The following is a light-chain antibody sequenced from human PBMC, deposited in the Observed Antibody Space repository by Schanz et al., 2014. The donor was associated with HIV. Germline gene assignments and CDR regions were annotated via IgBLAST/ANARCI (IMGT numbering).Light chain of an antibody. J-gene: IGLJ3*02. V-gene: IGLV2-8*01. CDR3: QSYDSSLSGSE. Sequence: QSALTQPPSASGSPGQSVTISCTGTSSDVGGYNYVSWYQQHPGKAPKLMIYEVNKRPSGVPDRFSGSKSGNTASLTVSGLQAEDEADYYCQSYDSSLSGSEFGGGTKLTVL. CDR2: EVN. CDR1: SSDVGGYNY.